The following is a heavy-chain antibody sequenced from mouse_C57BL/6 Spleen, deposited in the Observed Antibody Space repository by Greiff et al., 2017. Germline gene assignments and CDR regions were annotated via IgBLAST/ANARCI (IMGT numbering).Heavy chain of an antibody. Sequence: EVKLVESGGDLVKPGGSLKLSCAASGFIFSSYGMSWVRQTPDKRLEWVANISSGGSYTYYPDSVKGRFTISRDHAKNTRYLQMSSLQYEDPALYYGARESSGYEDYFDYWGQGTTLTVSS. CDR1: GFIFSSYG. V-gene: IGHV5-6*01. D-gene: IGHD3-2*02. J-gene: IGHJ2*01. CDR2: ISSGGSYT. CDR3: ARESSGYEDYFDY.